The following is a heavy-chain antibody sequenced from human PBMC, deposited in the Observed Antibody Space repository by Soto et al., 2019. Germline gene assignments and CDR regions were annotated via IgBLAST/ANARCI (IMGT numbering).Heavy chain of an antibody. CDR2: IFHSGNT. Sequence: QVQLQESGPGLVKPSGTLSLTCAVSSGSIDTTNWWSWVRQPPGKGLEWIGEIFHSGNTYYNPSLASRVTISVDTSKNQFSLNLRSVTAADTAVYYCARRTWGMAVGGQGTTVTVT. V-gene: IGHV4-4*02. CDR1: SGSIDTTNW. CDR3: ARRTWGMAV. J-gene: IGHJ6*02. D-gene: IGHD3-16*01.